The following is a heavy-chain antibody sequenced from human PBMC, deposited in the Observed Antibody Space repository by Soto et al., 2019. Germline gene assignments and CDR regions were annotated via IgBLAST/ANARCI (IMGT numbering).Heavy chain of an antibody. D-gene: IGHD2-15*01. CDR2: ISPYNSNA. CDR3: ARLARGYDFDY. J-gene: IGHJ4*02. CDR1: GYTFNTYA. Sequence: GPEVKKAGASVKVSCKSSGYTFNTYAIGWVRLAPGQGLEWMGWISPYNSNANYAQTYVGRVTMTTDTSTSTVYMELRNLKSDDTAIYYCARLARGYDFDYWGQGTLVTVSS. V-gene: IGHV1-18*01.